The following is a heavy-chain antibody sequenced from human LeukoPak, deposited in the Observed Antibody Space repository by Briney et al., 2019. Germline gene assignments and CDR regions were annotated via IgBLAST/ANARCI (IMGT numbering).Heavy chain of an antibody. CDR3: VRGYSFGPYGMDV. CDR1: GFSFANYA. CDR2: IRGSGGST. V-gene: IGHV3-23*01. J-gene: IGHJ6*02. Sequence: GGSLRLSCAASGFSFANYAMSWVRQAPGKGLEWVSSIRGSGGSTNYADSVKGRFTISRDNSKNTLYLQMSSLRAEDTAVYFCVRGYSFGPYGMDVRGQGTTVTVSS. D-gene: IGHD2-15*01.